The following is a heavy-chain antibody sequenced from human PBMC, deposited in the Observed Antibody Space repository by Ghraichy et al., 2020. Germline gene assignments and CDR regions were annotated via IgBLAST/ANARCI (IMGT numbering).Heavy chain of an antibody. Sequence: GGSLRLSCAASGFTFSSYWMHWVRQAPGKGLVWVSRINSDGSSTSYADSVKGRFTISRDNAKNTLYLQMNSLRAEDTAVYYCARDPRGIAAPAEGMDVWGQGTTVTVSS. CDR2: INSDGSST. J-gene: IGHJ6*02. V-gene: IGHV3-74*01. CDR1: GFTFSSYW. D-gene: IGHD6-13*01. CDR3: ARDPRGIAAPAEGMDV.